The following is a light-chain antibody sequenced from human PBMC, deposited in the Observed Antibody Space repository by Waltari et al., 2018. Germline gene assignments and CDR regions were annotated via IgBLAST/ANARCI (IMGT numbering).Light chain of an antibody. J-gene: IGKJ1*01. CDR1: QSVSRT. V-gene: IGKV3-20*01. Sequence: EIVLTQSPGTLSLSPGARATLSCRASQSVSRTLAWYQQKRGQAPRLIIYGASTRATGIPDRFSGSGSGTDFSLTISRLEPEDFAVYYCQHYVRLPATFGQGTKVEIK. CDR3: QHYVRLPAT. CDR2: GAS.